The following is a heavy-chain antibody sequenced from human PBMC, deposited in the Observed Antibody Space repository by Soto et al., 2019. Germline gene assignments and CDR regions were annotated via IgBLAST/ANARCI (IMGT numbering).Heavy chain of an antibody. CDR2: IYWDDDK. D-gene: IGHD3-3*01. CDR3: AHRKGVVITPWFDP. V-gene: IGHV2-5*02. CDR1: GFSLSTSGVG. J-gene: IGHJ5*02. Sequence: QITLKESGPTLVKPTQTLTLTCTFSGFSLSTSGVGVGWIRQPPGKALEWLALIYWDDDKRYSPSLKSRLTITKDTSKNQVVLTMTNMDPVDIATYYCAHRKGVVITPWFDPWGQGTLVTVSS.